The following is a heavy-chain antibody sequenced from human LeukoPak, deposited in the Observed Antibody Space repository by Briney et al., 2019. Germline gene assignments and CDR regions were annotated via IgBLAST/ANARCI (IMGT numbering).Heavy chain of an antibody. J-gene: IGHJ5*02. CDR1: GFTFSSYA. CDR2: ILYDGRNK. Sequence: GRSLRLSCAASGFTFSSYAIHWVRQAPGKGLDWVAVILYDGRNKYYADSVKGRFTISRDNSKNTLYLQINSLRAEDTAVYYCARERIAAVGTGWFDPWGQGTLVTVSS. V-gene: IGHV3-30*04. D-gene: IGHD6-13*01. CDR3: ARERIAAVGTGWFDP.